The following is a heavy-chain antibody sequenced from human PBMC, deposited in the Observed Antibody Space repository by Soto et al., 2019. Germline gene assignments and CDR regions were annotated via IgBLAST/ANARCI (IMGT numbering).Heavy chain of an antibody. CDR3: AKETVVPAATPYFDY. V-gene: IGHV3-30*18. J-gene: IGHJ4*02. CDR2: ISYDGSNK. CDR1: GFTFSSYG. D-gene: IGHD2-2*01. Sequence: QVQLVESGGGVVQPGRSLRLSCAASGFTFSSYGMHWVRQAPGKGLEWVAVISYDGSNKYYADSVKGRFTISRDNSKNTLYLQMNSLRAEDTAVYYCAKETVVPAATPYFDYWGQGTLVTVSS.